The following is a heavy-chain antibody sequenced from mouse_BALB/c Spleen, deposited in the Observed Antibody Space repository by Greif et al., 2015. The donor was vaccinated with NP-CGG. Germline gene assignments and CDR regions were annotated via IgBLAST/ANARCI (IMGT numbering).Heavy chain of an antibody. Sequence: VQLQQSGPGLVKPSQSLSLTRTFTGYSITSDYAWNWIRQFPGNKLEWMGYISYSGSTSYNPSLKSRISITRDTSKNQFFLQLNSVTTEDTATYYCASYYGNYYAMDYWGQGTSVTVSS. CDR2: ISYSGST. CDR1: GYSITSDYA. D-gene: IGHD2-1*01. J-gene: IGHJ4*01. V-gene: IGHV3-2*02. CDR3: ASYYGNYYAMDY.